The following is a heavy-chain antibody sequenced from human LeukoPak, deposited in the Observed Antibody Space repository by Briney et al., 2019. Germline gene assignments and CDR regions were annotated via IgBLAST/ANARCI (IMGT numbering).Heavy chain of an antibody. V-gene: IGHV3-15*01. D-gene: IGHD6-6*01. J-gene: IGHJ4*02. CDR1: GFTFNNAW. Sequence: GGSLRLSCAASGFTFNNAWLSWARQAPGQGLEWIGRIKSKSDGGTTDYAAPVKGRFTISRDDSKNTLYLQMNSLKTEDTAVYYCARDLQQLGGVDYWGQGTLVTVSS. CDR2: IKSKSDGGTT. CDR3: ARDLQQLGGVDY.